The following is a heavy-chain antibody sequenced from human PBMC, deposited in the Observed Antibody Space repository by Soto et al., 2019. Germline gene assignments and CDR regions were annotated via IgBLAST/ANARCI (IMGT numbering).Heavy chain of an antibody. CDR1: GYTFTAYG. CDR2: VSTNDDRT. D-gene: IGHD3-22*01. J-gene: IGHJ4*02. V-gene: IGHV1-18*01. Sequence: QVQMVQSGPEVTMPGASVKVSCKTSGYTFTAYGLAWLRQAPGQRPEWMGWVSTNDDRTNYARKFQGRVTMTTDRATSSAAMELRSLGTDDTACYYCARVLNTESSAYYSFAFWGQGTLVTVSS. CDR3: ARVLNTESSAYYSFAF.